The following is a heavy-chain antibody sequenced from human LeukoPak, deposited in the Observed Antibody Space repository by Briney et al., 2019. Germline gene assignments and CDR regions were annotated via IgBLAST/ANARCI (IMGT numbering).Heavy chain of an antibody. V-gene: IGHV4-38-2*02. CDR1: GGSFSGYY. Sequence: PSETLSLTCAVYGGSFSGYYWGWIRQPPGKGLEWIGSIYHSGSTYYNLSLKSRVTISVDTSKNQFSLKLSSVTAADTAVYYCARDRTMRGDAFDIWGQGTMVTVSS. CDR3: ARDRTMRGDAFDI. D-gene: IGHD4/OR15-4a*01. J-gene: IGHJ3*02. CDR2: IYHSGST.